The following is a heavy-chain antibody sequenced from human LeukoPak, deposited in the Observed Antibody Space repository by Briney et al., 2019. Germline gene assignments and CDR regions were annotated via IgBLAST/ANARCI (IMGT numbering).Heavy chain of an antibody. D-gene: IGHD3-9*01. J-gene: IGHJ6*02. CDR1: GYSISSGYY. CDR3: ARDALHYDILTGYGYYYGMDV. V-gene: IGHV4-61*01. CDR2: IYYSGST. Sequence: PSETLSLTCTVSGYSISSGYYWGWIRQPPGKGLEWIGYIYYSGSTNYNPSLKSRVTISVDTSKNQFSLKLSSVTAADTAVYYCARDALHYDILTGYGYYYGMDVWGQGTTVTVSS.